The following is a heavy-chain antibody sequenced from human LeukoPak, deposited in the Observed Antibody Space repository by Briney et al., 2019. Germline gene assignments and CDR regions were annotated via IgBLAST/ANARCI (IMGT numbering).Heavy chain of an antibody. V-gene: IGHV4-4*07. Sequence: SETLSLTCTVSGGSISSYYWSWIRQPAGKGLEWIGRIYTSGSTNYNPSPKSRVTMSVDTSKNQFSLKLSSVTAADTAVYYCARGFNIHGSGTGVHLFDPWGQGTLVTVSS. CDR2: IYTSGST. D-gene: IGHD3-10*01. CDR1: GGSISSYY. J-gene: IGHJ5*02. CDR3: ARGFNIHGSGTGVHLFDP.